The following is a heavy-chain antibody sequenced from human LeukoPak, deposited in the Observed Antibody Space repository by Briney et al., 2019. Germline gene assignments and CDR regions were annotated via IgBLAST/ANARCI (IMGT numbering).Heavy chain of an antibody. Sequence: SETLSLTCTVSGDSISGYYWSWIRQPPGKGLEWIAYIYYSGSTNYNPSLKSRVTISVDTSKNQFSLKLGSVTAADTAVYYCARDPGIHYGSGSADIWGQGTMVTVSS. CDR3: ARDPGIHYGSGSADI. CDR1: GDSISGYY. D-gene: IGHD3-10*01. J-gene: IGHJ3*02. CDR2: IYYSGST. V-gene: IGHV4-59*12.